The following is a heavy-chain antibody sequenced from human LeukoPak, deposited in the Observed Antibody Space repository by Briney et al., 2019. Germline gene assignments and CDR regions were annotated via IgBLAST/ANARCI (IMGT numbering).Heavy chain of an antibody. D-gene: IGHD6-13*01. CDR2: IYPGDSDT. CDR1: YW. Sequence: YWSWIRQSPGKGLEWIGNIYPGDSDTRYSPSFQGQVTISADKSISTAYLQWSSLKASDTAMYYCARRRTAAAGTCYDYWGQGTLVTVSS. J-gene: IGHJ4*02. CDR3: ARRRTAAAGTCYDY. V-gene: IGHV5-51*01.